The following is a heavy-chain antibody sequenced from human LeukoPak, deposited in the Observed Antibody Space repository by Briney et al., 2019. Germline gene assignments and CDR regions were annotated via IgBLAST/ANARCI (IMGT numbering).Heavy chain of an antibody. Sequence: NPSKTLSLTCTVSGGSIISYYWSWIRQPPGEGLEWIGYIYYSGSTNYNPSLKSRVTISVDTSKNQFSLKLSSVTAADTAVYYCARDIDSSGYSYWYFDLWGRGTLVTVSS. CDR3: ARDIDSSGYSYWYFDL. CDR2: IYYSGST. J-gene: IGHJ2*01. D-gene: IGHD3-22*01. V-gene: IGHV4-59*01. CDR1: GGSIISYY.